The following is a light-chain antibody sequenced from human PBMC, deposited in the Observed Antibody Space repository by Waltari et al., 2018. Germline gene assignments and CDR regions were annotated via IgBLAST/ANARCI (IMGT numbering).Light chain of an antibody. CDR2: SAS. V-gene: IGKV3-11*01. CDR3: QQRSNWPRT. Sequence: EIVLTQSPDTLSLSPGERATLSCSASQSVTNSLASYQHNPVQAPRLLIYSASNRATGVPARFSGSGSWTDFTLTISSLEPEEFAVYYCQQRSNWPRTFGQGTKVEIK. J-gene: IGKJ1*01. CDR1: QSVTNS.